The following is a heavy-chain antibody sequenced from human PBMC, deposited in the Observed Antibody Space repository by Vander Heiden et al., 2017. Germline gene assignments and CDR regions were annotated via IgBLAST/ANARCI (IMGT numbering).Heavy chain of an antibody. J-gene: IGHJ4*02. CDR1: GFTFSSYA. Sequence: EVRLLESGGGLVQPGGSLRLSCAASGFTFSSYAMVLVRKAQGKGLAWVSAISGSGGSTYYADSVKGRFTISRDNSKNTLYLQMNRLRAEDTAVYYCAKGDYVWGSYRYPLDYWGQGTLVTVSS. D-gene: IGHD3-16*02. V-gene: IGHV3-23*01. CDR2: ISGSGGST. CDR3: AKGDYVWGSYRYPLDY.